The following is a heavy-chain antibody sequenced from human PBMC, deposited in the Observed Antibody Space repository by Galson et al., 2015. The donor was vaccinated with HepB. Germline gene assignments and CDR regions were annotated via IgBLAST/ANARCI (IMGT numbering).Heavy chain of an antibody. Sequence: SLRLSCAASGFTFDDYAMHWVRQAPGKGLGWVSGISWNSGSIGYADSVKGRFTISRDNAKNSLYLQMDSLRAEDTALYYCAKESDVFDPWGQGTLVTVSS. J-gene: IGHJ5*02. V-gene: IGHV3-9*01. CDR2: ISWNSGSI. CDR3: AKESDVFDP. CDR1: GFTFDDYA.